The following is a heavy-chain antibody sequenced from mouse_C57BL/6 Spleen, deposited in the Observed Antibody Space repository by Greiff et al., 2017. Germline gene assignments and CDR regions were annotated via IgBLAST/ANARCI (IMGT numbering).Heavy chain of an antibody. V-gene: IGHV1-82*01. CDR1: GYAFSSSW. CDR3: ARSGDGYDENYAMDY. J-gene: IGHJ4*01. D-gene: IGHD2-2*01. CDR2: IYPGDGDT. Sequence: QLQQSFPSLFNPLSSVKISCKASGYAFSSSWMNWVKQRPGKGLEWIGRIYPGDGDTNYNGKFKGKATLTADKSSSTAYMQLSSLTSEDSAVYFCARSGDGYDENYAMDYWGQGTSVTVSS.